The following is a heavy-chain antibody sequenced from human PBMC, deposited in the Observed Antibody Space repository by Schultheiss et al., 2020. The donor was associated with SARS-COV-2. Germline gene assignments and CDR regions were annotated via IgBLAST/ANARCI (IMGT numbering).Heavy chain of an antibody. D-gene: IGHD2-2*02. CDR1: GYTFTGYY. J-gene: IGHJ3*02. V-gene: IGHV1-8*02. CDR3: AIEYPNDAFDI. Sequence: ASVKVSCKASGYTFTGYYMHWVRQAPGQGLEWMGWMNPNSGNTGYAQKFQGRVTMTRNTSISTAYMELSSLRSEDTAVYYCAIEYPNDAFDIWGQGTMVTVSS. CDR2: MNPNSGNT.